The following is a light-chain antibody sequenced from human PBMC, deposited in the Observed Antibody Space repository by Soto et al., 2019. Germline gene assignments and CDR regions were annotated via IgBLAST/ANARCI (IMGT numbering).Light chain of an antibody. CDR3: MQSLQTWT. J-gene: IGKJ1*01. Sequence: ISVIQSQLSRPVPPEKPSPIPCGLVKSPLHSNGYNYLEWYLQKPGQSPQLLIYLGSNRASGVPDRFSGSGSGTDFTLKISRVEAEDVGVYYCMQSLQTWTLSQGTKVDIK. CDR2: LGS. V-gene: IGKV2-28*01. CDR1: KSPLHSNGYNY.